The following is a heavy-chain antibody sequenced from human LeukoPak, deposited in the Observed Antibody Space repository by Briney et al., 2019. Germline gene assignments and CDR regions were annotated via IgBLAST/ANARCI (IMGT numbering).Heavy chain of an antibody. CDR2: INHSGST. CDR1: GGSFSGYY. J-gene: IGHJ3*02. D-gene: IGHD3-10*01. Sequence: PSETLSLTCAVYGGSFSGYYWSWIRQPPGKGLEWIGEINHSGSTNYNPSLKSRVTISVDTSKNQFSPKLSSVTAADTAVYYCARVEAHPNTYYYGSGSYYARLDIWGQGTMVTVSS. V-gene: IGHV4-34*01. CDR3: ARVEAHPNTYYYGSGSYYARLDI.